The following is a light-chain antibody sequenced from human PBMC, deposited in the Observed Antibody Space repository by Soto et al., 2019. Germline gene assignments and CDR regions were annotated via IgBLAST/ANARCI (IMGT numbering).Light chain of an antibody. Sequence: EMVMTQSPATLSVSPGDRATLSCRASQSLNNNLAWYQQKPGQAPRLLIYGASLRATGIPARFSGSGSGTEFTLTISSLQSEDFAIYYCQQYNFWPPLTFSGGTKVEIK. CDR2: GAS. CDR1: QSLNNN. CDR3: QQYNFWPPLT. V-gene: IGKV3-15*01. J-gene: IGKJ4*01.